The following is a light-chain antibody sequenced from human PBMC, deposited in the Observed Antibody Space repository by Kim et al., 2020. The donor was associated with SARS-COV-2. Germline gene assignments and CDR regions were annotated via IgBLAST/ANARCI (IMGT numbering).Light chain of an antibody. CDR2: DVG. CDR1: SIDVGGYNF. Sequence: GQSITISCTGTSIDVGGYNFVSWYQQHPGKAPKVMIYDVGNRPSGVSNRFSGSKSGNTASLTISGLQAEDEADYYCSSYTSSSTYVFGTGTKVTVL. CDR3: SSYTSSSTYV. V-gene: IGLV2-14*03. J-gene: IGLJ1*01.